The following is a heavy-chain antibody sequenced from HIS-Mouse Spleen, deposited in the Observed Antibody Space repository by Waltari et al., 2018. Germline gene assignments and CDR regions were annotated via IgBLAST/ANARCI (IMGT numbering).Heavy chain of an antibody. CDR2: FYYSGST. CDR3: AREIPYSSSWYDWYFDL. J-gene: IGHJ2*01. CDR1: GGSISSSSYY. D-gene: IGHD6-13*01. Sequence: QLQLQESGPGLVKPSETLSLTCTVSGGSISSSSYYWGWIRQPPGKGLEWIGSFYYSGSTPYNPSPKSRVTISVDTSKNQFSLKLSSVTAADTAVYYCAREIPYSSSWYDWYFDLWGRGTLVTVSS. V-gene: IGHV4-39*07.